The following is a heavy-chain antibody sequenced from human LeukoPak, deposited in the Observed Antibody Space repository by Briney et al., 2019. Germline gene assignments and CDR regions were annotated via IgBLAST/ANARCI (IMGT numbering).Heavy chain of an antibody. V-gene: IGHV3-64*01. CDR2: ISSNGGST. CDR1: GFTFSSYA. Sequence: PGGSLRLSCAASGFTFSSYAMHWVRQAPGKGLEYVSAISSNGGSTYYANSVKGRFTISRDNSKNTLYLQMGSLRAEDMAVYYCARDRRIVVVPAAMGAYYYYMDVWGKGTTVTVSS. CDR3: ARDRRIVVVPAAMGAYYYYMDV. D-gene: IGHD2-2*01. J-gene: IGHJ6*03.